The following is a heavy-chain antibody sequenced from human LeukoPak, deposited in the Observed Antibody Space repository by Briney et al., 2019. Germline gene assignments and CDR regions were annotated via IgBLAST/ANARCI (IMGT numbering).Heavy chain of an antibody. CDR3: ARDRWGLYYYYMDV. CDR2: VIPIFGTA. CDR1: GGTFSSYA. J-gene: IGHJ6*03. D-gene: IGHD3-16*01. V-gene: IGHV1-69*05. Sequence: SVKVSCKASGGTFSSYAISWVRQAPGQGLEWMGGVIPIFGTANYAQKFQGRVTITTDESTSTAYMELSSLRSEDTAVYYCARDRWGLYYYYMDVWGKGTTVTVSS.